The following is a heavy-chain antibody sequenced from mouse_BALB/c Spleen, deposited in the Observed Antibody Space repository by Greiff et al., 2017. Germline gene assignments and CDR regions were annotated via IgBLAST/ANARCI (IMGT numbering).Heavy chain of an antibody. CDR1: GFTFSDYT. J-gene: IGHJ4*01. CDR2: ISSGGYT. V-gene: IGHV5-6-5*01. CDR3: SRRGSYAMDY. Sequence: EVKLMESGGGLVKPGGSLKLSCAASGFTFSDYTMSWVRQTPEKRLEWVASISSGGYTYYPDSVKGRFTISRDNARNILYLQMSSLRSEDTAMYYCSRRGSYAMDYWGQGTSVTVSS.